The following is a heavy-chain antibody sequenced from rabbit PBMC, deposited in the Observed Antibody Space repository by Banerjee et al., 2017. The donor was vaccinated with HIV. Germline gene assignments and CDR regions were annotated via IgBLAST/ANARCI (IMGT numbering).Heavy chain of an antibody. V-gene: IGHV1S45*01. CDR1: GIDFSYIYY. D-gene: IGHD4-1*01. CDR3: AGGDSGWSVNFNL. Sequence: QEQLEESGGDLVKPEGSLTLTCTASGIDFSYIYYMCWVRQTPGKGLEWIGCIYMGSGGTWYASWAKGRFTISKTSSTTVTLQMTSLTAADTATYFCAGGDSGWSVNFNLWGQGTLVT. CDR2: IYMGSGGT. J-gene: IGHJ4*01.